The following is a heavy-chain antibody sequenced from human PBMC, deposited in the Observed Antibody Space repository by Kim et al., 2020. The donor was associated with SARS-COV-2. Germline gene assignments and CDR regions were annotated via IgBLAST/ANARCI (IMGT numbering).Heavy chain of an antibody. Sequence: SFTEYADAVRGRFTISRDNAKNSLYLQMNSLGGDDTAEYYCAGWSAASDYWGRGTRVIVSS. CDR2: SFT. V-gene: IGHV3-11*03. CDR3: AGWSAASDY. D-gene: IGHD6-25*01. J-gene: IGHJ4*02.